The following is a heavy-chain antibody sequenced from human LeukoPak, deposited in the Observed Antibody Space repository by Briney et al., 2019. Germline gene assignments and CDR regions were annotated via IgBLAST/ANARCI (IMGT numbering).Heavy chain of an antibody. V-gene: IGHV4-4*02. Sequence: SETLSLTCAVSGGSISSNNWWIWVRQSPEKGLEWIGEIYHNGSTNYNPSLKSRVTISMDKSKNQLSLKLNFVTAADTAVYYCVRQGPLLYGSGSYYPFYDAFDIWGQGTMVTVSS. CDR1: GGSISSNNW. J-gene: IGHJ3*02. CDR3: VRQGPLLYGSGSYYPFYDAFDI. D-gene: IGHD3-10*01. CDR2: IYHNGST.